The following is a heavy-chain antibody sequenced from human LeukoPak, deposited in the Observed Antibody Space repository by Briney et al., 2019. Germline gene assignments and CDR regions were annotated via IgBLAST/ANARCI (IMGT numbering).Heavy chain of an antibody. CDR1: GFTMRRDW. D-gene: IGHD2-2*01. J-gene: IGHJ1*01. CDR3: ATLDSTKSVF. Sequence: GGSLRLSCVASGFTMRRDWISWVRQAPGKGLEWVACIKQDGSEKYYVGCVRGRFTVSVDNGKNSLYLQMTSLRAEDTARYYCATLDSTKSVFWGRGTAVTVSS. V-gene: IGHV3-7*01. CDR2: IKQDGSEK.